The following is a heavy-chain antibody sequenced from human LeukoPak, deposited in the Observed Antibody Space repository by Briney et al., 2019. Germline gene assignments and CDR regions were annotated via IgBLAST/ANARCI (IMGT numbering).Heavy chain of an antibody. CDR3: TTIAAAGGGFDY. J-gene: IGHJ4*02. CDR2: IKSKTDGGTT. D-gene: IGHD6-13*01. V-gene: IGHV3-15*01. Sequence: GGSLRLSCAASGFTFSNAWMSWVRQAPGKGLEWVGRIKSKTDGGTTDYAAPVKGRFTISRDDSENTLYLQMNSLKTEDTAVYYCTTIAAAGGGFDYWGQGTLVTVSS. CDR1: GFTFSNAW.